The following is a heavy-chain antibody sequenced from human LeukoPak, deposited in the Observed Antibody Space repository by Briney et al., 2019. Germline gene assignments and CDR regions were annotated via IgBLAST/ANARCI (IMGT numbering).Heavy chain of an antibody. CDR1: GGSISSSSYY. CDR3: ARLERLVLWQLVGTKGFDY. Sequence: SETLSLTCTVSGGSISSSSYYWGWIRQPPGKGLEWIGSIYYSGSTYYNPSLKSRVTISVDTSKNQFSLKLSSVTAADTAVYYCARLERLVLWQLVGTKGFDYWGQGTLVTVSS. D-gene: IGHD6-6*01. J-gene: IGHJ4*02. V-gene: IGHV4-39*01. CDR2: IYYSGST.